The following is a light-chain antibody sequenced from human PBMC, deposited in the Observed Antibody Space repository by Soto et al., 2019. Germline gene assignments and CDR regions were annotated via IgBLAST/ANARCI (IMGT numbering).Light chain of an antibody. CDR1: NIAIKS. J-gene: IGLJ2*01. CDR3: QVWDSSSDHRVV. Sequence: SYELTQAPSVSVAPGQTARITCGGNNIAIKSVHWYQQKPGQAPVLVVYDDDDRPSGIPERFSGSNSGNTATLTITRVEAGDEADYHCQVWDSSSDHRVVFGGGTKVTVL. V-gene: IGLV3-21*02. CDR2: DDD.